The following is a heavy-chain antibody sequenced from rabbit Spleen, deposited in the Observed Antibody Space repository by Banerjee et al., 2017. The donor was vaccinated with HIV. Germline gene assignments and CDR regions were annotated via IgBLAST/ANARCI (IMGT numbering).Heavy chain of an antibody. D-gene: IGHD1-1*01. J-gene: IGHJ4*01. CDR3: ARDLVAVIGWNFNL. V-gene: IGHV1S40*01. Sequence: QSLEESGGDLVKPGASLTLTCTASGFSFSSSYYMCWVRQAPGKGLEWIACIYAGSFDSTVYASWAKGRFTISRTSSTTVTLQMTSLTAADTATYFCARDLVAVIGWNFNLWGPGTLVTVS. CDR1: GFSFSSSYY. CDR2: IYAGSFDST.